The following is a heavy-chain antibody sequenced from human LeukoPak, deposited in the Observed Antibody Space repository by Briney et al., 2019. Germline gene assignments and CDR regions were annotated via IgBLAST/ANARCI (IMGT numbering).Heavy chain of an antibody. Sequence: PSETLSLTCPVSDASISNDYWSWIRQPPGKGLEWIGYIHNSGTTNYNPSLKSRVTMSVDTSRNQYSLKLTSVTAADTAVYYCARYLRIERKYNFDYWGQGTLVTVSS. V-gene: IGHV4-59*01. CDR2: IHNSGTT. J-gene: IGHJ4*02. CDR1: DASISNDY. D-gene: IGHD1-26*01. CDR3: ARYLRIERKYNFDY.